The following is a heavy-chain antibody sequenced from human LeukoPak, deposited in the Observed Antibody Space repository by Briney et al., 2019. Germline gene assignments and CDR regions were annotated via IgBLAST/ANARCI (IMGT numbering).Heavy chain of an antibody. CDR2: FDPEDAET. D-gene: IGHD4-17*01. CDR3: ASHRGGYGDYGNYYYYGMDV. V-gene: IGHV1-24*01. J-gene: IGHJ6*02. CDR1: GYTLTELS. Sequence: ASVKVSCKVSGYTLTELSMHWVRQAPGKGLEWMGGFDPEDAETIYAQKFQGRVTMTEDTSTDTAYMELSSLRSEDTAVYYCASHRGGYGDYGNYYYYGMDVWGQGTTVTVSS.